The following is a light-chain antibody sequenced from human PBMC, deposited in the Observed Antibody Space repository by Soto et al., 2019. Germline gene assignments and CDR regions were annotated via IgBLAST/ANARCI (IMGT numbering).Light chain of an antibody. CDR2: GNS. Sequence: QLVLTQPPSVSGAPGQRVTISCTGSSSNIGAGYDVHWYQHLPGTAPKLLIYGNSNRPSGVPDRFSGSKSGTSASLAITGLQTEDEADYYCQSYDTSLSGCVFGIGTKLTVL. V-gene: IGLV1-40*01. J-gene: IGLJ1*01. CDR3: QSYDTSLSGCV. CDR1: SSNIGAGYD.